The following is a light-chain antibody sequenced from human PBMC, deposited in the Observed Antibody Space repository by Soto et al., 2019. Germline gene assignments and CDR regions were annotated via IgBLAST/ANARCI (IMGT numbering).Light chain of an antibody. V-gene: IGKV1-13*02. CDR1: QGISSA. CDR3: QQFKSYPYT. Sequence: ALQLTQSPSSLSASVGDRVTITCRAGQGISSALAWYQQKPGKAPNLLIYDASSLESGVPSRFSGSGSGTDFTLTISSLQPEDFATYYCQQFKSYPYTFGQGTKLEIK. J-gene: IGKJ2*01. CDR2: DAS.